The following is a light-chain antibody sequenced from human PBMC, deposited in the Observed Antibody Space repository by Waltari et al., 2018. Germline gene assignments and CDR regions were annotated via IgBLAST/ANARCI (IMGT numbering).Light chain of an antibody. CDR1: QSVLYSSNNKNY. J-gene: IGKJ1*01. CDR3: QQFYKTPPA. V-gene: IGKV4-1*01. CDR2: WAS. Sequence: DMVMTQSPDSLVLSLGERATINCTSSQSVLYSSNNKNYLAWYQQRPGQPPRLLIYWASTRGSGVPDRFRGSGSGTDFTLTISRLQAEDVAVYYCQQFYKTPPAFGQGTKVDLK.